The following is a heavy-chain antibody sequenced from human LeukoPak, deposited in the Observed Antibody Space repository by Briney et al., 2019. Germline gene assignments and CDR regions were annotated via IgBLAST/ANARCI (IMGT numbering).Heavy chain of an antibody. CDR1: GGSISSSSYY. Sequence: KASETLSLTCTVSGGSISSSSYYWGWIRQPPGKGLEWIGNIYYSGSTYHNPSLKSRVTISVDTSENQFSLKLSSVTAADTAVYYCARGFYRLNGWLGNTIAAAGNVPFDYWGQGTLVTVSS. CDR2: IYYSGST. CDR3: ARGFYRLNGWLGNTIAAAGNVPFDY. D-gene: IGHD6-13*01. V-gene: IGHV4-39*01. J-gene: IGHJ4*02.